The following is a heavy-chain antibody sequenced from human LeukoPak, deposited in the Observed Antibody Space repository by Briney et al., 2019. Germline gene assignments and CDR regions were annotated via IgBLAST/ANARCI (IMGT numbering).Heavy chain of an antibody. V-gene: IGHV1-18*01. CDR1: GYTFTSYG. CDR2: ISADNGNT. Sequence: GASVKVSCKASGYTFTSYGFSWVRQAPGQGLEWMGWISADNGNTNYAQKLQGRVTMTTDTSTSSAYMELRSLRSDDTAVYYRARQPRAGSSWHIDYWGQGTLVTVSS. D-gene: IGHD6-13*01. J-gene: IGHJ4*02. CDR3: ARQPRAGSSWHIDY.